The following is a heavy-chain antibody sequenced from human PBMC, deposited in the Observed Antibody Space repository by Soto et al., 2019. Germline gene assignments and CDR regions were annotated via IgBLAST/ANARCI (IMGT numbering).Heavy chain of an antibody. J-gene: IGHJ4*02. V-gene: IGHV3-23*01. CDR3: AKERREVVSGTGDS. CDR2: ISSSGSRT. Sequence: EVQLSESGGGLVQPGGSRRLSCAASGFNFKTYAMSWVRQAPGRGLEWVSAISSSGSRTYYADSVKGRFTISRDNSKNALFLEMNSLRAEDTALYYCAKERREVVSGTGDSWGRGTLVTVSS. D-gene: IGHD6-19*01. CDR1: GFNFKTYA.